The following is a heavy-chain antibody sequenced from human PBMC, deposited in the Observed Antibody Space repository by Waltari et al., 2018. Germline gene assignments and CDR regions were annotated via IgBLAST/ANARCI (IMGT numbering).Heavy chain of an antibody. CDR1: GGSFSGYY. D-gene: IGHD2-2*01. CDR2: INHSGST. J-gene: IGHJ4*02. V-gene: IGHV4-34*01. Sequence: QVQLQQWGAGLLKPSETLSLTCAVYGGSFSGYYWSWIRKPPGKGLEWIGEINHSGSTNYTPSLKSRVTISVDTAKDQFSLKLSSVTAADTAVYYCARGRSSTSSSSDYWGQGTLVTVSS. CDR3: ARGRSSTSSSSDY.